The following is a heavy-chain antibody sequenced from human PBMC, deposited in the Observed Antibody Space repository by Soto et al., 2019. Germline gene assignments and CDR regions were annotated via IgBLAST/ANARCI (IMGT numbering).Heavy chain of an antibody. D-gene: IGHD1-1*01. J-gene: IGHJ6*02. CDR2: INHSGST. CDR1: GGSFSGYY. CDR3: ARGGTTGTTGSYYYYGMDV. V-gene: IGHV4-34*01. Sequence: SETLSLTCAVYGGSFSGYYWSWIRQPPGKGLEWIGEINHSGSTNYNPSLKSRVTISVDTSKNQFSLKLSSVTAADTAVYYCARGGTTGTTGSYYYYGMDVWGQGTTVTVSS.